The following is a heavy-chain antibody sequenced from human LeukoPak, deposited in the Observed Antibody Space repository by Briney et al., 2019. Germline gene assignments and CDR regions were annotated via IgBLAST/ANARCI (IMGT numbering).Heavy chain of an antibody. Sequence: GGSLRLSCAASGFTFSSYWMHWVRQAPGKGLVWVSRINSDGSSTSYADSVKGRFTISRDNAKNTLYLQMNSLRAEDTAVYYCARGGSSSDFDYWGQGTLVTVSS. CDR1: GFTFSSYW. CDR3: ARGGSSSDFDY. D-gene: IGHD3-22*01. J-gene: IGHJ4*02. V-gene: IGHV3-74*01. CDR2: INSDGSST.